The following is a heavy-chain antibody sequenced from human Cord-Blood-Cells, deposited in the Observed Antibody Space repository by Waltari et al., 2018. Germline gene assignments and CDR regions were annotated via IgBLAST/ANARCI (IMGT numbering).Heavy chain of an antibody. Sequence: QVQLVQSGAEVKKPGSSVTLSCKASAGTVSSYAISCVRQAPGPGLEWVGGIIPIFGTANDAQKFQDRVTVTEGESTSTGYMELSSLRSEDTAVYYCARCGGYDYYCYYMDVWGKGTTVTVSS. CDR3: ARCGGYDYYCYYMDV. V-gene: IGHV1-69*01. D-gene: IGHD5-12*01. CDR1: AGTVSSYA. CDR2: IIPIFGTA. J-gene: IGHJ6*03.